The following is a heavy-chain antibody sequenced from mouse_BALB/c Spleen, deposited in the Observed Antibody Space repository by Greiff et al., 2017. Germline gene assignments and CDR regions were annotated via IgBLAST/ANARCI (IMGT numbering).Heavy chain of an antibody. D-gene: IGHD2-4*01. CDR2: INPSNGGT. J-gene: IGHJ3*01. V-gene: IGHV1S81*02. CDR1: GYTFTSYY. CDR3: TREGDYDYDFAY. Sequence: QVQLQQSGAELVKPGASVKLSCKVSGYTFTSYYMYWVKQRPGQGLEWIGEINPSNGGTNFNEKFKSKATLTVDKSSSTAYMQLSSLTSEDSAVYYCTREGDYDYDFAYWGQGTLVTVSA.